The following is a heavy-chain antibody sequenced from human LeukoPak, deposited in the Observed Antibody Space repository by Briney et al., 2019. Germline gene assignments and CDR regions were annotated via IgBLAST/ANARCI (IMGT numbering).Heavy chain of an antibody. CDR2: ISGGGGST. D-gene: IGHD5-24*01. V-gene: IGHV3-23*01. Sequence: PGGSLRLSCAASGFIFSSYAMSWARQAPGKGLEWLSAISGGGGSTCYADSVKGRFTNSRDNSKNTLYLQMNSLRAEDTAVYYCAKAYHRKDGYRYYWGQGTLVTVSS. CDR3: AKAYHRKDGYRYY. CDR1: GFIFSSYA. J-gene: IGHJ4*02.